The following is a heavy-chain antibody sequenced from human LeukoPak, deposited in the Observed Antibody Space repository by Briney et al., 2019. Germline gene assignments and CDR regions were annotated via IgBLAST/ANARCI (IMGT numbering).Heavy chain of an antibody. J-gene: IGHJ4*02. CDR3: TRDTMIDY. Sequence: GGSLRLSCAASGFTFNTYSMNWVRQPPGKGLEWISYISSGSTTICYADSVKGRFTISRDNAKNSLYLQMNSLRVEDTAVYYCTRDTMIDYWGQGTLVTVSS. CDR2: ISSGSTTI. V-gene: IGHV3-48*01. D-gene: IGHD3-22*01. CDR1: GFTFNTYS.